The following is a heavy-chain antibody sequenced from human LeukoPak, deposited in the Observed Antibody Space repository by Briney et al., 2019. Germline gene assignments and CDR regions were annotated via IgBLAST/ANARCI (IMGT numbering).Heavy chain of an antibody. V-gene: IGHV4-39*07. D-gene: IGHD1-7*01. CDR3: ARRTVTGTTSWFDP. CDR2: IYHSGST. J-gene: IGHJ5*02. Sequence: SETLSLTCTVSGGSLSSDNYYWSWIRQHPGKGLEWIGEIYHSGSTNYNPSLKSRVTISVDKSKNQFSLKLSSVTAADTAVYYCARRTVTGTTSWFDPWGQGTLVTVSS. CDR1: GGSLSSDNYY.